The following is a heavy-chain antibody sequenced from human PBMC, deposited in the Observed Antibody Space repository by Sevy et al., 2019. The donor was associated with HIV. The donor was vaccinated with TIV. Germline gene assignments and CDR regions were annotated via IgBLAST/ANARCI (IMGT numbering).Heavy chain of an antibody. CDR3: ATHPNYYDSTGFPHGLNI. D-gene: IGHD3-22*01. J-gene: IGHJ3*02. Sequence: SETLSLTCTVSGGSINTGGYYWCWIRQHPGKGLEWIGYIYRSGSAFYNPSLESRVTISVDTSKNQFSLKLSSVTAADRAVYYCATHPNYYDSTGFPHGLNIWGQGTMVTVSS. CDR1: GGSINTGGYY. V-gene: IGHV4-31*03. CDR2: IYRSGSA.